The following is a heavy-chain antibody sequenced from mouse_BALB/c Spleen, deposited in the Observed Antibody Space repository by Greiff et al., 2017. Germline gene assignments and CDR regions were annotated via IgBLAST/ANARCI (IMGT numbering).Heavy chain of an antibody. J-gene: IGHJ1*01. V-gene: IGHV5-6-5*01. D-gene: IGHD2-10*02. CDR3: ARTGKYGNYGWYFDV. Sequence: DVMLVESGGGLVKPGGSLKLSCAASGFTFSSYAMSWVRQTPEKRLEWVASISSGGSTYYPDSVKGRFTISRDNARNILYLQMSSLRSEDTAMYYCARTGKYGNYGWYFDVWGAGTTVTVSS. CDR1: GFTFSSYA. CDR2: ISSGGST.